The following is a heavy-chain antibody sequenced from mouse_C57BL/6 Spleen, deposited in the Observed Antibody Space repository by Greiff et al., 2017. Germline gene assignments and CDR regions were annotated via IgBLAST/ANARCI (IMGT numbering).Heavy chain of an antibody. V-gene: IGHV1-47*01. CDR2: FHPYNDDT. Sequence: QVQLQQSGAELVKPGASVKMSCKASGYTFTTYPIEWMKQNHGKSLEWIGNFHPYNDDTKYNEKFKGKATLTVEKSSSTVYLELSRLTSDDSAVYYCARGRYDGYPYWYFDVWGKGTTVTVSS. CDR3: ARGRYDGYPYWYFDV. J-gene: IGHJ1*03. D-gene: IGHD2-3*01. CDR1: GYTFTTYP.